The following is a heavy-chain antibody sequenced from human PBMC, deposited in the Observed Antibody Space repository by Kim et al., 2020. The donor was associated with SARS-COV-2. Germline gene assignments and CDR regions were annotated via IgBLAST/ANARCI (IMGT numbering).Heavy chain of an antibody. V-gene: IGHV4-39*01. D-gene: IGHD1-26*01. J-gene: IGHJ4*02. CDR2: IYYSGSS. CDR3: ARHGALKWPFDF. CDR1: GDSISSGAYF. Sequence: SETLSLTCTVSGDSISSGAYFWGWIRQPPGKGLEWIGSIYYSGSSYYSPSLKSRVIMSVDMSKNQFSLKLSSVTATDTAFYYCARHGALKWPFDFWGQGTLVSVSS.